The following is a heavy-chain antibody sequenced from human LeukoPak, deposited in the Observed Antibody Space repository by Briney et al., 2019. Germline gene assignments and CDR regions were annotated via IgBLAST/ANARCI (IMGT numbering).Heavy chain of an antibody. Sequence: GGSLRLSCAASGFTFSSYGMHWVRQAPGKGLEWVAFIRYDGSNKYYADSVKGRFTISRDNSKNTLYLQMNSLRAEDTAVYYCAKDEFYGSSTPYYFDYWGQGTLVTVSS. V-gene: IGHV3-30*02. D-gene: IGHD6-13*01. J-gene: IGHJ4*02. CDR2: IRYDGSNK. CDR3: AKDEFYGSSTPYYFDY. CDR1: GFTFSSYG.